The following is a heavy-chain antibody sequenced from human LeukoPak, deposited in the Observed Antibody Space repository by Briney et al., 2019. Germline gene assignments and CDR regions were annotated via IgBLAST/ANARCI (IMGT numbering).Heavy chain of an antibody. CDR2: IYHSGST. CDR1: GGSISSYY. D-gene: IGHD3-10*01. J-gene: IGHJ4*02. V-gene: IGHV4-59*12. CDR3: ADYYYGSGSYGH. Sequence: SETLSLTCTVSGGSISSYYWSWIRQPPGKGLEWIGEIYHSGSTNYNPSLKSRVTISVDKSKNQFSLKLSSATAADTAVYYCADYYYGSGSYGHWGQGTLVTVSS.